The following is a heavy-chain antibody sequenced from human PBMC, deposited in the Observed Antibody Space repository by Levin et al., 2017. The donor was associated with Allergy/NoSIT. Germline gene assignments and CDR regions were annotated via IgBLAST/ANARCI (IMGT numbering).Heavy chain of an antibody. Sequence: GGSLRLSCAASGFTFDDYAMHWVRQAPGKGLEWVSGISWNSGSIGYADSVKGRFTISRDNAKNSLYLQMNSLRAEDTALYYCAKCRTRWLQFHTLYWYFDLWGRGTLVTVSS. J-gene: IGHJ2*01. V-gene: IGHV3-9*01. D-gene: IGHD5-24*01. CDR3: AKCRTRWLQFHTLYWYFDL. CDR1: GFTFDDYA. CDR2: ISWNSGSI.